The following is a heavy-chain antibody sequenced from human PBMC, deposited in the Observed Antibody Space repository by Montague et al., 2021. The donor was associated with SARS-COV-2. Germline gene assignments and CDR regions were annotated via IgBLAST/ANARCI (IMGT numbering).Heavy chain of an antibody. D-gene: IGHD1-14*01. V-gene: IGHV4-61*01. CDR2: IYYTGST. Sequence: SETLSLTCTVSGGSVSSGSYYWSWIRQPPGKGLQSIGYIYYTGSTXYKPSLQSRVTISVDSSKNQFSVRLSSVTAADTAVYYCARISGITSWYYDYWGQGTLATVSS. J-gene: IGHJ4*02. CDR1: GGSVSSGSYY. CDR3: ARISGITSWYYDY.